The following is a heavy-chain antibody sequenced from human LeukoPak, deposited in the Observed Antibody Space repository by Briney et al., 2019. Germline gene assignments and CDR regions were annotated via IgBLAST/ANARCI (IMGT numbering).Heavy chain of an antibody. V-gene: IGHV3-11*01. CDR1: GFTFTDYY. CDR3: ARVGRLQYGDYVAFDY. J-gene: IGHJ4*02. Sequence: GGSLRLSCATSGFTFTDYYMSWIRQAPGKGLEWVSYISVSATTMYYADSVKGRFTLSRDNAKNSLYLQMNSLRAGDTAVYYCARVGRLQYGDYVAFDYWGQGALVTVSS. CDR2: ISVSATTM. D-gene: IGHD4-17*01.